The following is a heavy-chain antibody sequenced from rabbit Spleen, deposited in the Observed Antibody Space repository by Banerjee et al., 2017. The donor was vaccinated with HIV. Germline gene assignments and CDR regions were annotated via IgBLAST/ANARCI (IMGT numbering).Heavy chain of an antibody. D-gene: IGHD8-1*01. CDR2: IDPVFGIT. V-gene: IGHV1S7*01. CDR1: GFTLSSYY. J-gene: IGHJ4*01. CDR3: ARDGAGGSYFAL. Sequence: QSLEESGGGLVQPGGSLKLSCKASGFTLSSYYMNWVRQAPGKGLEWIGYIDPVFGITYYASWVNGRFSISRENAQNTVFLQMTSLTAADTATYFCARDGAGGSYFALWGPGTLVTVS.